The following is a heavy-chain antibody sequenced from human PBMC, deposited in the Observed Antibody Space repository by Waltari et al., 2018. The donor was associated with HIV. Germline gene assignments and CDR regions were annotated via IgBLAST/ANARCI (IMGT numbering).Heavy chain of an antibody. CDR3: ARREMAVLSPFDS. V-gene: IGHV4-34*01. CDR2: INHIGST. Sequence: VQLQQWGAELLKPSETLSLTCAVYGGSFSNYYWNWIRQPPGKGLEWIGEINHIGSTNSNPSLQSRVNISMDMSKNQFSLKLNSVTAADTAVYYCARREMAVLSPFDSWGQGNLVTVSS. J-gene: IGHJ4*02. D-gene: IGHD2-8*01. CDR1: GGSFSNYY.